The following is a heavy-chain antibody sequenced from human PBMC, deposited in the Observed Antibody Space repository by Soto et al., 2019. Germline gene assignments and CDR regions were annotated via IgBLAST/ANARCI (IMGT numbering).Heavy chain of an antibody. CDR2: INANNANT. D-gene: IGHD6-13*01. J-gene: IGHJ6*03. Sequence: ASVKVSCKGSGYTFNSFGITWVRQAPGQGLEWMGWINANNANTGYAQKFQGRVTMTRNTSISTAYMELSSLRSEDTAVYYCARGRRIAAAVSHGSSNSSYYYYMDVWGKGTTVTVSS. V-gene: IGHV1-8*01. CDR1: GYTFNSFG. CDR3: ARGRRIAAAVSHGSSNSSYYYYMDV.